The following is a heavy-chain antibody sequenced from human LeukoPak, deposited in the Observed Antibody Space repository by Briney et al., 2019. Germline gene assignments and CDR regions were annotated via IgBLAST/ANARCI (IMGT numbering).Heavy chain of an antibody. CDR1: GGSISSGGYY. V-gene: IGHV4-31*03. Sequence: SETLSLTCTVSGGSISSGGYYWSWIRQHPGKGLEWIGYVYYSGSTYYNPSLKSRVTISVDTSKNQFSLKLGSVLAVDTTVYYCARDDSSGWYFDYWGQGTLVTVSS. CDR2: VYYSGST. D-gene: IGHD6-19*01. CDR3: ARDDSSGWYFDY. J-gene: IGHJ4*02.